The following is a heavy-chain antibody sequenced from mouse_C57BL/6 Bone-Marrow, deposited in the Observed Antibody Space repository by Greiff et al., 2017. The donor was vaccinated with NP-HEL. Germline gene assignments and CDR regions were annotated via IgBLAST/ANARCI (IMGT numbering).Heavy chain of an antibody. Sequence: EVQVVESGGGLVQPKGSLKLSCAASRFSFNTYAMNWVRQAPGKGLEWVARIRSKSNNYATYYADSVKDRFTISRDDSESMLYLQMNNLKTEDTAMYYCVRTLSAYWGQGTSVTVSS. J-gene: IGHJ4*01. V-gene: IGHV10-1*01. CDR2: IRSKSNNYAT. CDR3: VRTLSAY. D-gene: IGHD3-1*01. CDR1: RFSFNTYA.